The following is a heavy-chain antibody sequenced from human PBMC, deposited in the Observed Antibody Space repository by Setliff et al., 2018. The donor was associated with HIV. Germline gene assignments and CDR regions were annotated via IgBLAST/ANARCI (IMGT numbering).Heavy chain of an antibody. D-gene: IGHD5-18*01. CDR1: GFIFSDHW. CDR3: VREGRMVTAIQY. Sequence: GGSLRLSCAASGFIFSDHWMTWVRQAPGKGLEWVANIKQDGSEKYYVDSVKGRFTISRDNVKNSLYLQMNSLRAEDTAISFCVREGRMVTAIQYWGQGTLVTVSS. V-gene: IGHV3-7*03. CDR2: IKQDGSEK. J-gene: IGHJ4*02.